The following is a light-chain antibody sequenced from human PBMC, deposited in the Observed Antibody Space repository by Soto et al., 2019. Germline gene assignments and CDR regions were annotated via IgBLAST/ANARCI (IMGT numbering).Light chain of an antibody. CDR2: DDS. V-gene: IGLV3-21*02. J-gene: IGLJ1*01. Sequence: SYALTQPPSVSVAPGQTVRGTCRGKNSGSKRLHLYQQKADQAPVLVAYDDSDRPSGIPERISASNSGNTATLTISRVEAGDEAQYQCPVWDSNSDSAVF. CDR1: NSGSKR. CDR3: PVWDSNSDSAV.